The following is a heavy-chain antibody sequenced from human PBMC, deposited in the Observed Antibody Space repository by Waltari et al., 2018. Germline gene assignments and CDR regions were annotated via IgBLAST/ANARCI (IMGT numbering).Heavy chain of an antibody. V-gene: IGHV3-30*04. CDR3: ARDYCDRTNCHGMDV. J-gene: IGHJ6*02. CDR1: EFTFSSYA. Sequence: QVQLVESGGGVVQPGRSLRLSCAASEFTFSSYAMHWVRQAPGKGLEWVAVSSYNERNIYYVDSVKGRFTISRDNSKKMLYLQMNSLRDEDTAVYYCARDYCDRTNCHGMDVWGQGTTVTVSS. D-gene: IGHD3-22*01. CDR2: SSYNERNI.